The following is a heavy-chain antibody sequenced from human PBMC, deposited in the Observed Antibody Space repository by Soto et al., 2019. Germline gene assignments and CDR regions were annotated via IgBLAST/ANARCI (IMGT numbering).Heavy chain of an antibody. J-gene: IGHJ4*02. CDR3: ARNTTTKSRDY. D-gene: IGHD1-1*01. Sequence: EVQLLESGGGLVQPGGSLGLSCAASGFTFSSYDMSWFRQAPGKGLEYVSSISVTGSGTYYADSVKGRFTISRDNSKNTLYLQMNSLRVEDTAVYYCARNTTTKSRDYWGQGTLVTVSS. V-gene: IGHV3-23*01. CDR2: ISVTGSGT. CDR1: GFTFSSYD.